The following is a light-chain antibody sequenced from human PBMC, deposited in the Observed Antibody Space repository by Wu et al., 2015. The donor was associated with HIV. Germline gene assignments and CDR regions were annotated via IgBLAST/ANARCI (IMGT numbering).Light chain of an antibody. Sequence: EIVLTQSPGTLSLSPGERATLSCRASQSVSSNYLAWYQQKPGQAPRLLIYRASMRATGVPSRFSGSGSVTEFTLTISNLQSEDFAVYFCQQYHDFLPWTFGQGTKVDIK. J-gene: IGKJ1*01. CDR2: RAS. CDR3: QQYHDFLPWT. V-gene: IGKV3-15*01. CDR1: QSVSSN.